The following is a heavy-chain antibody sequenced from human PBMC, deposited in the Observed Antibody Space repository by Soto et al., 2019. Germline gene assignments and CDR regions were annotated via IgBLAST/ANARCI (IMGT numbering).Heavy chain of an antibody. CDR1: ADSVSSNSAA. Sequence: PSQTLSLTCALSADSVSSNSAAWNWIRQSPSRGLEWLGRTYYRSKWYNDYAVSVKSRITINPDTSKNQFSLQLNSVTPEDTAVYYCARGPDIVAHTHFDYWGQGTLVTVSS. V-gene: IGHV6-1*01. CDR3: ARGPDIVAHTHFDY. CDR2: TYYRSKWYN. J-gene: IGHJ4*02. D-gene: IGHD2-15*01.